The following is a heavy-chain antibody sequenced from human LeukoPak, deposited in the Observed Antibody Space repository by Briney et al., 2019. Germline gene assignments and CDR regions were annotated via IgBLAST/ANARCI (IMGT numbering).Heavy chain of an antibody. V-gene: IGHV4-4*07. D-gene: IGHD2-2*01. CDR3: ARMPVPIHDAFDI. CDR1: GDSISSAY. Sequence: AETLSLTCTVSGDSISSAYWGWIRQFAGKGLEYIGRLYVNGSPNSNPSLKSRVTMSLDTSKSQFSLKMTSVTAADSAIYFGARMPVPIHDAFDIWGQGTAVMVSS. J-gene: IGHJ3*02. CDR2: LYVNGSP.